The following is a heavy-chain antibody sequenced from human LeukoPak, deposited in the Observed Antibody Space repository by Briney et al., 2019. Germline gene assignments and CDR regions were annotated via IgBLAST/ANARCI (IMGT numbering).Heavy chain of an antibody. Sequence: SESLSLTCTVSGGSISGYYWSWIRQPPGKGLEWIGYIYYSGSTNYNPSLKSRVTLSVDTSKNQFSLKLSSVTAADTAVYYCARERVAVAGRTIDYWGQGTLVTVSS. CDR2: IYYSGST. CDR1: GGSISGYY. CDR3: ARERVAVAGRTIDY. D-gene: IGHD6-19*01. J-gene: IGHJ4*02. V-gene: IGHV4-59*01.